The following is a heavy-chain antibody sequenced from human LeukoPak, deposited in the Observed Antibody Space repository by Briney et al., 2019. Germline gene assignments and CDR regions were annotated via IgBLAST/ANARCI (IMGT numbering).Heavy chain of an antibody. J-gene: IGHJ5*02. V-gene: IGHV4-59*12. CDR2: IYYSGST. CDR1: GGSISSYY. CDR3: ARVNSNSRRWFDP. D-gene: IGHD6-6*01. Sequence: SETLSLTCTVSGGSISSYYWSWIRQPPGKGLEWIGYIYYSGSTNYNPSLKSRVIISVDTSKNQFSLKLSSVTAADTAVYYCARVNSNSRRWFDPWGQGTLVTVSS.